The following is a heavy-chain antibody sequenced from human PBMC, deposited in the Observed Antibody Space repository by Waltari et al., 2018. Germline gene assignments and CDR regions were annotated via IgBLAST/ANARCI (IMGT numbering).Heavy chain of an antibody. CDR3: ARGEPPLDSSTWFHY. CDR1: GYSFTRFW. CDR2: IYPGDSDT. J-gene: IGHJ4*02. D-gene: IGHD6-13*01. Sequence: EVQLVQSGAEVKKPGESLKISCKGSGYSFTRFWVGWVRQIPGKGREWMGIIYPGDSDTRYSPSFQGQVTISADNSISTAYLQWNSLEASDTAIYYCARGEPPLDSSTWFHYWGQGTLVTVSS. V-gene: IGHV5-51*01.